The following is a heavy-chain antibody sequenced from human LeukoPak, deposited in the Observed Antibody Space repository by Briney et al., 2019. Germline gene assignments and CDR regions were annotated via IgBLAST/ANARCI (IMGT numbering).Heavy chain of an antibody. CDR1: GFNVSSNY. CDR2: IYSGGST. CDR3: ARLPGYYDILTGYPDAFDI. D-gene: IGHD3-9*01. Sequence: PGGSLRLSCAASGFNVSSNYMSWVRQAPGKGLEWVSVIYSGGSTYYADSVKGRFTISRDNSKNTLCLQMNSLRAEDTAVYYCARLPGYYDILTGYPDAFDIWGQGTMVTVSS. V-gene: IGHV3-66*04. J-gene: IGHJ3*02.